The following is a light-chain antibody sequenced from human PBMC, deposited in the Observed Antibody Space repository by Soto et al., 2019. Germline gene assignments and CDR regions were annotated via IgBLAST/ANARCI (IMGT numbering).Light chain of an antibody. CDR3: QQHGSSPPIT. CDR2: GTS. Sequence: IVMTHSPVTLSVSPGERATLSCSASQNISRSLAWYQQKPGQGPSLLIYGTSTRATGIPARLSGSGSGTDFTLTISSLEPEDFAVYYCQQHGSSPPITFGQGTRVEIK. V-gene: IGKV3-20*01. J-gene: IGKJ5*01. CDR1: QNISRS.